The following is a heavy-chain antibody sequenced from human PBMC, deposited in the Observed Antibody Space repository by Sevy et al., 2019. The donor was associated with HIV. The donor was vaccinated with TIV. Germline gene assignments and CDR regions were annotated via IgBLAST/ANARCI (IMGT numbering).Heavy chain of an antibody. D-gene: IGHD1-1*01. CDR3: ARDSTTRPRVLDY. CDR1: GGSISSYF. Sequence: SETLSLTCSVSGGSISSYFWTWVRQSPGKGLEWIGNIYFTGNTDYSPALKSLVILSLDTSKSQFSLTLKSVTAADTAIYFCARDSTTRPRVLDYWGQGTLVTVSS. J-gene: IGHJ4*02. CDR2: IYFTGNT. V-gene: IGHV4-59*01.